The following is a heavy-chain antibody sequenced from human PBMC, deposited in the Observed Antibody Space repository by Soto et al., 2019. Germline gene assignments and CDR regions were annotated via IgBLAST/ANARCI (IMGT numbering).Heavy chain of an antibody. J-gene: IGHJ5*02. CDR3: AREDGDYPSIYNWFDP. CDR2: ISAYNGNT. CDR1: GYTFTSYG. D-gene: IGHD4-17*01. V-gene: IGHV1-18*01. Sequence: ASVKVSCKASGYTFTSYGISWVRQAPGQGLEWMGWISAYNGNTNYAQKLQGRVTMTTDTSTSTAYMELRSLRSDDTAVYYCAREDGDYPSIYNWFDPWGQGTLVTVSS.